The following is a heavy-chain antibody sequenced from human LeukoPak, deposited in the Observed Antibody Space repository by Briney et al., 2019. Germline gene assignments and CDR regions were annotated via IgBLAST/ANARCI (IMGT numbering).Heavy chain of an antibody. J-gene: IGHJ4*02. D-gene: IGHD6-19*01. Sequence: SGGSLRLSCAASGFTFNSYAMYWVRQAPGKGLEWVSGIFGRGGSAHYADSVKGRFTISRDNSKNTVYLQMDSLRVEDTAVYYCGKTTTGYSSGRYPGWPVDYWGQGTLVTVSS. CDR1: GFTFNSYA. CDR2: IFGRGGSA. CDR3: GKTTTGYSSGRYPGWPVDY. V-gene: IGHV3-23*01.